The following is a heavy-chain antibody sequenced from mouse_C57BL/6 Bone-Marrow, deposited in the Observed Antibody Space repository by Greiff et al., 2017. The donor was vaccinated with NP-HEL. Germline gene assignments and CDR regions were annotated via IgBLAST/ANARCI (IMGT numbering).Heavy chain of an antibody. Sequence: VQLQESGAELAKPGASVKLSCKASGYTFTSYWMHWVKQRPGQGLEWIGYINPSSGYTKYNQKFKDKATLTADKSSSTAYMQLSSLTYEDSAVYYCARRRLRRYYAMDYWGQGTSVTVSS. CDR2: INPSSGYT. V-gene: IGHV1-7*01. D-gene: IGHD2-4*01. CDR1: GYTFTSYW. J-gene: IGHJ4*01. CDR3: ARRRLRRYYAMDY.